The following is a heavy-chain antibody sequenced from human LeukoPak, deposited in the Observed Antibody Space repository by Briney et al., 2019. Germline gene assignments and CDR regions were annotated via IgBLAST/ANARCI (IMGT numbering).Heavy chain of an antibody. CDR1: GFTFSSYG. D-gene: IGHD3-10*01. CDR2: LIFDGTKR. Sequence: GGTLRLSCAASGFTFSSYGMSWVRQAPGKGLEWVAFLIFDGTKRLYADSVKGRFTISRDNSNNTVNLHMTSLTADDTAVYYCAKDRFGSGTNYLDSWGQGTLVTVSS. CDR3: AKDRFGSGTNYLDS. J-gene: IGHJ4*02. V-gene: IGHV3-30*02.